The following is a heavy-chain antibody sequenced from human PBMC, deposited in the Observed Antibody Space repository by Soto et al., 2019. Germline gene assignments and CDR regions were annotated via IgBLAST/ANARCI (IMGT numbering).Heavy chain of an antibody. CDR3: ARDAYNYGYGGFDY. CDR1: GGSISSYY. CDR2: VSYSGST. V-gene: IGHV4-59*01. D-gene: IGHD5-18*01. J-gene: IGHJ4*02. Sequence: PSETLSLTCTVSGGSISSYYWTWIRQPPGKGLEWIGYVSYSGSTNYNPSLKRRVTISVDTSSNRFSLRLNSVTAADTAVYYCARDAYNYGYGGFDYWGRGTLVTVSS.